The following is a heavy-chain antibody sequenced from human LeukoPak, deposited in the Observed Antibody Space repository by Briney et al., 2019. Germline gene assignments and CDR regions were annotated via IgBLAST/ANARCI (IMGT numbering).Heavy chain of an antibody. V-gene: IGHV3-23*01. CDR1: GVTFTNYA. CDR3: AKDLLYFDY. D-gene: IGHD1-26*01. CDR2: ISGSGGST. J-gene: IGHJ4*02. Sequence: GGSLRLSCAAAGVTFTNYAMSWVRQAPGKGLEWVSAISGSGGSTYYADSVKGRFTISRDNSKNTLYLQMNSLRAEDTAVYYCAKDLLYFDYWGQGTLVTVSS.